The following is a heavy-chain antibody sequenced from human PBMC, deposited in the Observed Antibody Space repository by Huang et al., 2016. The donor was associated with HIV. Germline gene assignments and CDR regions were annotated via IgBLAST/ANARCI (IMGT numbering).Heavy chain of an antibody. D-gene: IGHD3-22*01. CDR1: GFTFSSYN. V-gene: IGHV3-21*01. CDR2: ISSISTYI. CDR3: ARVPSYYYDSSGYPGGPIDY. J-gene: IGHJ4*02. Sequence: EVQLVESGGGLVKPGGSVRLSCAASGFTFSSYNMNWVRQSPGKGLECVSYISSISTYIYYADAVRGRFTIARDNAKNSLYLQMNGLRAEDTAVYYCARVPSYYYDSSGYPGGPIDYWGQGTLVTVSS.